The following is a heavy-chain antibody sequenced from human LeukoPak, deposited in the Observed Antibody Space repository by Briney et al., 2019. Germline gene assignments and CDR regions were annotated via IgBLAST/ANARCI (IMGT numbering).Heavy chain of an antibody. CDR1: GYTFTSYD. V-gene: IGHV1-8*01. CDR3: ARAIWFGELFVDY. Sequence: ASVKVSCKASGYTFTSYDINWVRQATGQGLEWMGWMNPNSGNTGYAQKFQDRVTMTRNTSISTAYMELSSLRSEDTAVYYCARAIWFGELFVDYWGQGTLVTVSS. D-gene: IGHD3-10*01. CDR2: MNPNSGNT. J-gene: IGHJ4*02.